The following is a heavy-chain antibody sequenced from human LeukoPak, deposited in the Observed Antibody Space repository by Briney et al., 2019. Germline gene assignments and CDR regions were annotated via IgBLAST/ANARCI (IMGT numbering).Heavy chain of an antibody. Sequence: GGSLRLSCAASGFTFSSYWMSWVRQAPGKGLEWVANIKQDGSGKYYVDSVKGRFTISRDNAKNSLYLQMTSLRAADTAVYYCAGDYYYMDVWGKGTTVTISS. CDR3: AGDYYYMDV. J-gene: IGHJ6*03. V-gene: IGHV3-7*01. CDR1: GFTFSSYW. CDR2: IKQDGSGK.